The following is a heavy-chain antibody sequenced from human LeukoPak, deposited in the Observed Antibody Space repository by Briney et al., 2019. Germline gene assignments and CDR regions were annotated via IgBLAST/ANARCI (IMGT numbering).Heavy chain of an antibody. CDR1: GITLSNYA. CDR3: AKRGVVIRVILIGFHKEAYYFDS. D-gene: IGHD3-9*01. V-gene: IGHV3-23*01. Sequence: PGGSLRLSCAVSGITLSNYAMSWVRQAPGKGLEWVAGISGSGGGTNYADSVKVRFTISRDNAKNTLYLQMNSLRAEDTAVYFCAKRGVVIRVILIGFHKEAYYFDSWGQGALVTVSS. J-gene: IGHJ4*02. CDR2: ISGSGGGT.